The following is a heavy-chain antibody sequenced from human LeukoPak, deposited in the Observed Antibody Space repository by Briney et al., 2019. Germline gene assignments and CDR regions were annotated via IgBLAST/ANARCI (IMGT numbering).Heavy chain of an antibody. CDR1: GFTFSNYW. Sequence: AGTLSLSCVASGFTFSNYWMHWVRQPPRPGLVLVSRTNSDGRTTTYADSVKGRFTIFRDNAKNTLYLQMNNLSAEDTSVYYCVRVSSDWEYFDQWGQGALVTVSS. CDR3: VRVSSDWEYFDQ. D-gene: IGHD6-19*01. V-gene: IGHV3-74*01. J-gene: IGHJ4*02. CDR2: TNSDGRTT.